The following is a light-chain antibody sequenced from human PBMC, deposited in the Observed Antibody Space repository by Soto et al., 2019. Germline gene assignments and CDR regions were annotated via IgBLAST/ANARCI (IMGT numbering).Light chain of an antibody. J-gene: IGKJ2*01. V-gene: IGKV4-1*01. CDR1: QSVLYSSNNKNY. CDR2: WAS. CDR3: QQYYSTPNT. Sequence: DIVMTQSPDSLAVSLGERATINCKSSQSVLYSSNNKNYLAWYQQKPGQPPKLLIYWASTRESGVPDRFSGSGSGTDFTRTISSLQSEDVAVYYCQQYYSTPNTFGQGTTLEIK.